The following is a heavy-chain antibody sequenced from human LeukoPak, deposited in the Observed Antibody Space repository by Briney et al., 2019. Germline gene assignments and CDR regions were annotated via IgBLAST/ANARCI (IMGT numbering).Heavy chain of an antibody. D-gene: IGHD6-13*01. CDR2: IYHSGST. V-gene: IGHV4-59*08. J-gene: IGHJ4*02. CDR3: ARFLTAGSYYFDN. CDR1: GGSISSYY. Sequence: SETLSLTCTVSGGSISSYYWSWIRQPPGKGLEWIGNIYHSGSTYYNPSLKSRVTLSVDTSKNHFSLRLSSMTAADTAVYYCARFLTAGSYYFDNWGQGTLVTVSS.